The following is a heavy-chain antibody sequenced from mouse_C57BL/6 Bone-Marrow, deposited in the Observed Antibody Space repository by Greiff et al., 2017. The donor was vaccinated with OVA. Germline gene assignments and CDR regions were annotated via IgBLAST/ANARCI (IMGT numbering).Heavy chain of an antibody. CDR1: GYTFTSYW. J-gene: IGHJ1*03. CDR3: ASENYDYDENWYFDV. CDR2: IYPGSGST. Sequence: QVQLKQPGAELVKPGASVKISCKASGYTFTSYWITWVKQRPGQGLEWIGDIYPGSGSTNYNEKFKSKATLTVDTSSSTAYMQLSSLTSEDSAVYYCASENYDYDENWYFDVWGTGTTVTVSS. V-gene: IGHV1-55*01. D-gene: IGHD2-4*01.